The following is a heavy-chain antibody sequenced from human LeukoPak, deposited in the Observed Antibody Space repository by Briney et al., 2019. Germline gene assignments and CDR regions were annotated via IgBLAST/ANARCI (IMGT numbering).Heavy chain of an antibody. V-gene: IGHV3-23*01. CDR3: TTVYGGYYFDY. J-gene: IGHJ4*02. Sequence: GGSLRLSCAASGFTFSSYAMSWVRQAPGKGLEWVSAISGSGGSTYYAAPVKGRFTISRDDSKNTLYLQMNSLKTEDTAVYYCTTVYGGYYFDYWGQGTLVTVSS. CDR1: GFTFSSYA. D-gene: IGHD2-2*02. CDR2: ISGSGGST.